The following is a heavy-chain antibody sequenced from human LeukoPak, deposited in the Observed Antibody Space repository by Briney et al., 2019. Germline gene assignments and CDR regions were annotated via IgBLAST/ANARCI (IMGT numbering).Heavy chain of an antibody. Sequence: SETLSLTCTVSGGSISSSSYYWGWVRQPPGKGLEWIGSIYYSGSTYYNPSLKSRVTISVDTSKNQFSLKLSSVTAADTAVYYCARDPKDDTSGYYYFDYWGQGTLVTVSS. CDR2: IYYSGST. D-gene: IGHD3-22*01. V-gene: IGHV4-39*07. CDR3: ARDPKDDTSGYYYFDY. J-gene: IGHJ4*02. CDR1: GGSISSSSYY.